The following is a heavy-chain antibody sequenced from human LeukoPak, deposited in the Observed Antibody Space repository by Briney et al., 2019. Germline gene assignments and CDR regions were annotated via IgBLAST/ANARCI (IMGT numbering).Heavy chain of an antibody. CDR1: GYTFTSYG. J-gene: IGHJ4*02. Sequence: ASVKVSCKASGYTFTSYGISWVRQAPGQGLEWMGWISAYNGNTNYAQKLQGRVTMTTGTSTSTAYMELRSLRSDDTAVYYCARTDSSTSCYMGGGSCYLPHWGQGTLVTVSS. CDR3: ARTDSSTSCYMGGGSCYLPH. D-gene: IGHD2-2*01. V-gene: IGHV1-18*01. CDR2: ISAYNGNT.